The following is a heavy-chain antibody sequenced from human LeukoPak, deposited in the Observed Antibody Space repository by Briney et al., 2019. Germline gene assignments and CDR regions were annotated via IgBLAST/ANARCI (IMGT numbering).Heavy chain of an antibody. CDR1: GFTFSTFA. D-gene: IGHD4-11*01. V-gene: IGHV3-30*04. CDR2: ISYDGGNK. Sequence: GGSLRLSCAASGFTFSTFAMHWVRQAPGKGLEWVGLISYDGGNKYYTDSVRGRFTISRDNSKNTLYLQMNSLRVEDTAVYYCARPYYSNYYYYGMDVWGQGTTVTVSS. CDR3: ARPYYSNYYYYGMDV. J-gene: IGHJ6*02.